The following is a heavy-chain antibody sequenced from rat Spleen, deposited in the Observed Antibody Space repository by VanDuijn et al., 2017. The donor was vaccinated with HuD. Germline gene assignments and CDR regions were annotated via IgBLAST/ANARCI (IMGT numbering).Heavy chain of an antibody. J-gene: IGHJ1*01. V-gene: IGHV5-29*01. Sequence: EVQLVESDGGLVQPGRSLKLSCAASGFTFSDFFMAWVRQAPAKGLEWVATISSDGSSTYYRDSVKGRFTISRDKAKMTLFLQMDSLRSDDTATYFCSEAGCLRDLYFDFWGPGTMVTVSS. D-gene: IGHD2-2*01. CDR1: GFTFSDFF. CDR2: ISSDGSST. CDR3: SEAGCLRDLYFDF.